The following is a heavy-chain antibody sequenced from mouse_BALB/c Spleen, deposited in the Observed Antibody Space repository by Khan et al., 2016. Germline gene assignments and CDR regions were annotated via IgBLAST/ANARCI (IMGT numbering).Heavy chain of an antibody. D-gene: IGHD1-3*01. Sequence: QVQLKQSGAELARPGAAMKMSCKTSGYIFTSYTIQWIKQRLGQGLVWFGYINPDSAYTDYNQRFKDKATLTADTSSSTAYMQLSSLTSEDSAVYYCARDGNNYALFDYGGQGTTLTVSS. CDR2: INPDSAYT. CDR3: ARDGNNYALFDY. CDR1: GYIFTSYT. J-gene: IGHJ2*01. V-gene: IGHV1-4*01.